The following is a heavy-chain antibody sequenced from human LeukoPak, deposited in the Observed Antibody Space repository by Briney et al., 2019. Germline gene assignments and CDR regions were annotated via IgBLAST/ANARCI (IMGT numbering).Heavy chain of an antibody. Sequence: SETLSLTCAVSGYSISSGFYWGWIRQPPGKGLEWIGSIYYSVSTYYNPSLKSRVTISVDTSKSEFSLKVSSVTAADTAVYYCARDLRTVGARYFDYWGQGTLVTVSS. D-gene: IGHD1-26*01. V-gene: IGHV4-38-2*02. CDR1: GYSISSGFY. CDR3: ARDLRTVGARYFDY. CDR2: IYYSVST. J-gene: IGHJ4*02.